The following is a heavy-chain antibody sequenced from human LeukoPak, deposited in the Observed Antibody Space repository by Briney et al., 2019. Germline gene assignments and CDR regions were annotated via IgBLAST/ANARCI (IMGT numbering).Heavy chain of an antibody. V-gene: IGHV4-31*03. CDR1: GGSISSGGYY. D-gene: IGHD3-16*01. Sequence: SSETLSLTCTVSGGSISSGGYYWSWIRQHPGKGLEWIGYIYYSGSTYYNPSLKSRVTISVDTSKNQFSLKLSSVTAADTAVYYCARDSGLGGGNDCWGRGTLVTVSS. J-gene: IGHJ4*02. CDR2: IYYSGST. CDR3: ARDSGLGGGNDC.